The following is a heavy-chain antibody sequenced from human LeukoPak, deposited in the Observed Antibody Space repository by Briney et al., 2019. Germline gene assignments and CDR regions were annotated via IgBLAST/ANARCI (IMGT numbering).Heavy chain of an antibody. D-gene: IGHD2-2*01. V-gene: IGHV1-18*01. CDR1: GYTFTSYG. CDR2: ISAYNGNT. Sequence: RASVKVSCKASGYTFTSYGISWVRQAPGQGLEWMGWISAYNGNTNYAQKLQGRVTMTTDTSTSTAYMELRSLRSDDTAVYYCARRGEPYCSSTSCSISSQDYYYMDVWGKGTTVTVSS. CDR3: ARRGEPYCSSTSCSISSQDYYYMDV. J-gene: IGHJ6*03.